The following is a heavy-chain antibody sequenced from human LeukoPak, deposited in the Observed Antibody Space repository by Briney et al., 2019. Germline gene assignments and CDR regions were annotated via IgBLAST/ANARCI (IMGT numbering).Heavy chain of an antibody. CDR3: ARLDTSGYYYYGMDV. Sequence: GESLNISCKGSGYSFTSYWIGWMRQMPGKGLEWMGIIYPGDSDPRYSPSFQGQVIISADKSVSTVYLQWSSLKASDTAMYYCARLDTSGYYYYGMDVWGQGTTVTVSS. V-gene: IGHV5-51*01. CDR2: IYPGDSDP. D-gene: IGHD3-22*01. J-gene: IGHJ6*02. CDR1: GYSFTSYW.